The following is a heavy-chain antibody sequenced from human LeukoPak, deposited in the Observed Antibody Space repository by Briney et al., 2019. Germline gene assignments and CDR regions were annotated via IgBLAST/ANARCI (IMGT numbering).Heavy chain of an antibody. CDR3: ARHGSGYSSSSRMYY. J-gene: IGHJ4*02. Sequence: SETLSLTCTVSGGSISSSSYYWGWIRQPPGKGLAWIGSIYYSGSTYYNPSLKSRVTISVDTSNNQFSLKLSSVTAADTAVYYCARHGSGYSSSSRMYYWGQGTLVTVSS. CDR2: IYYSGST. V-gene: IGHV4-39*01. CDR1: GGSISSSSYY. D-gene: IGHD6-6*01.